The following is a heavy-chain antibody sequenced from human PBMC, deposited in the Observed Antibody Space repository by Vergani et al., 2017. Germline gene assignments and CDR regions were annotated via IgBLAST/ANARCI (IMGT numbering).Heavy chain of an antibody. CDR1: GFTVSSNY. V-gene: IGHV3-53*01. CDR2: IYGGGST. Sequence: EVHLVESGGGLIQPGGSLRLSCAASGFTVSSNYMSWVRQAPGKGLEWVSVIYGGGSTYYADSVKGRFTISRDNSKNTLYLQMNSLRAEDTAVYYCARAWSGSFGVNYFDYWGQGTLVTVSS. D-gene: IGHD1-26*01. CDR3: ARAWSGSFGVNYFDY. J-gene: IGHJ4*02.